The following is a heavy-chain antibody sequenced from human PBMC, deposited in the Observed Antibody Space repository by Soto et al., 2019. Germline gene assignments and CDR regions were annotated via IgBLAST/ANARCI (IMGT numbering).Heavy chain of an antibody. CDR3: ARLEFWSGYSDFNYYMDV. CDR2: IYYSGST. J-gene: IGHJ6*03. V-gene: IGHV4-39*01. CDR1: GGSISSSSYY. D-gene: IGHD3-3*01. Sequence: SETLSLTCTVSGGSISSSSYYWGWIRQPPGKGLEWIGSIYYSGSTYYNPSLKSRVTISVDTSKNQFSLKLSSVTAADTAVYYCARLEFWSGYSDFNYYMDVWGKGTTVTVSS.